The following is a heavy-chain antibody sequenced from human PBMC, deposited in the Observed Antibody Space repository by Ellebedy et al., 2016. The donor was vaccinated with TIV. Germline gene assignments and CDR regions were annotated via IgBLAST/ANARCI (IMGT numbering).Heavy chain of an antibody. J-gene: IGHJ4*02. V-gene: IGHV4-39*01. CDR2: IYHTGST. D-gene: IGHD3-9*01. CDR3: ARRDDILTGYTFDY. Sequence: MPSETLSLTCNVSGGSIRTISYYWVWIRQPPGKGLEWIGSIYHTGSTYYNPSLENRVTILVDTSKNQFSLNLNSVTAADTAVYYCARRDDILTGYTFDYWGQGTLVTVSS. CDR1: GGSIRTISYY.